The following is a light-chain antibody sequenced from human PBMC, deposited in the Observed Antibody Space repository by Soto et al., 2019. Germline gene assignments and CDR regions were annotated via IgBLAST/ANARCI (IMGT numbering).Light chain of an antibody. J-gene: IGLJ1*01. Sequence: QSVLTQPASVSGAPGQSITISCTGTSCDIGSYNRVSWYQQHPGKAPKLIIYEVTDRPSGVSNRFSGSKSGNTAYLTISGLQAEDEAEYYCSSYTNINTRACVFGTGTKLTVL. V-gene: IGLV2-14*01. CDR1: SCDIGSYNR. CDR2: EVT. CDR3: SSYTNINTRACV.